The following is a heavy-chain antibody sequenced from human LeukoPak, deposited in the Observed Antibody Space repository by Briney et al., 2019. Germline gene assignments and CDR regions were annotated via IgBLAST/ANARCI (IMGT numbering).Heavy chain of an antibody. CDR2: ISSSSSTI. J-gene: IGHJ4*02. CDR1: GFTFSSYS. D-gene: IGHD3-22*01. V-gene: IGHV3-48*01. CDR3: ARDRYRYSSGYQFDY. Sequence: GGSLRLSCAASGFTFSSYSMNWVRQAPGKGLEWVSYISSSSSTIYYADSVKGRFTISGDNAKNSLYLQMNSLRAEDTAVYYCARDRYRYSSGYQFDYWGQGTLVTVSS.